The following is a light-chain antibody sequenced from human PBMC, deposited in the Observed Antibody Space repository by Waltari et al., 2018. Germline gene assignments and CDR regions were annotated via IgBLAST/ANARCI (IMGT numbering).Light chain of an antibody. CDR3: QQYNSVPLT. CDR1: QSISSW. Sequence: DIQMTQSPSTLSASVGDRVTITCRASQSISSWLTWYQQKPGKAPKLLIYKASSLESGVPSRFNGSGSGTEFTLTISSLQPDDFATYYCQQYNSVPLTFGGGTEVEIK. CDR2: KAS. J-gene: IGKJ4*01. V-gene: IGKV1-5*03.